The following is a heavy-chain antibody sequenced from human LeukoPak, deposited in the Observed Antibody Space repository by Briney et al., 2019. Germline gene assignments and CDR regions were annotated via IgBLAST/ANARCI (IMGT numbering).Heavy chain of an antibody. V-gene: IGHV1-8*01. Sequence: ASVKVSCKASGYTFTSYDINWVRQATGQGLEWMGWMNPNSGNTGYAQKFQGRVTMTRDTSISTAYMELSRLRSDDTAVYYCASTTSSYSYFDYWGQGTLVTVSS. CDR1: GYTFTSYD. J-gene: IGHJ4*02. D-gene: IGHD4-11*01. CDR2: MNPNSGNT. CDR3: ASTTSSYSYFDY.